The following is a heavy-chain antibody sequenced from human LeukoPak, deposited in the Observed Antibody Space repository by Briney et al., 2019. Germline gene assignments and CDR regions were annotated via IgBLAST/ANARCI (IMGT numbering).Heavy chain of an antibody. V-gene: IGHV4-34*01. CDR3: ARTPTSRKRFLGGAAAGTDYYYSYYMDV. J-gene: IGHJ6*03. CDR1: GGSFSGYY. D-gene: IGHD6-13*01. Sequence: SETLSLTCAVYGGSFSGYYWSWIRQPPGKGLEWIGEINHSGSTNYNPSLKSRVTMSVATSKNQFSLKLSSVTAADTAVYYCARTPTSRKRFLGGAAAGTDYYYSYYMDVWGKGTTVTISS. CDR2: INHSGST.